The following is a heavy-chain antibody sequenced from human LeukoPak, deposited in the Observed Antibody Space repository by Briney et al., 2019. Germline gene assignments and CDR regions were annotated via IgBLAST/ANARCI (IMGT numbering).Heavy chain of an antibody. CDR2: INPNNGGT. V-gene: IGHV1-2*02. CDR3: ARNYEFWSFDY. CDR1: GYTFTRYY. D-gene: IGHD3-3*01. J-gene: IGHJ4*02. Sequence: ASVKVSCKASGYTFTRYYFNWVRQAPGQGLEWMGWINPNNGGTHYAQKFQGRVTLTRDTSISKVYMEVNRLRSDDTAVYYCARNYEFWSFDYWGQGNLVIVS.